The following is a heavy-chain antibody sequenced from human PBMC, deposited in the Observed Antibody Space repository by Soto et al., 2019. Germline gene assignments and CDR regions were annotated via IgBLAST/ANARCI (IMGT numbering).Heavy chain of an antibody. CDR3: AKGGVHVFDY. Sequence: XGSLRLSCAASGFTFSSYAMSWVRQAPGKGLEWVSTISGSSGSTYYADSVKGRFTISRDNYKNTLYLQMNSLRAEDTAVYYCAKGGVHVFDYWGQGTLVTVPS. CDR1: GFTFSSYA. D-gene: IGHD2-8*02. J-gene: IGHJ4*02. CDR2: ISGSSGST. V-gene: IGHV3-23*01.